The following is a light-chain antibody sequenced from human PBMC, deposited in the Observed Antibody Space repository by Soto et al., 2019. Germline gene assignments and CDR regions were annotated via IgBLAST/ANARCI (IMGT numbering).Light chain of an antibody. CDR2: GAS. CDR1: QTVSSNY. V-gene: IGKV3-20*01. J-gene: IGKJ1*01. CDR3: QQYGDSPRT. Sequence: IVLTQSPGTLSLSPGERATLSCRASQTVSSNYLAWLQQKPGQAPRLLIYGASSRATGIPDRFSGSGSGTGFNLTISRLEPEDFAVYYCQQYGDSPRTFGQGTKVEIK.